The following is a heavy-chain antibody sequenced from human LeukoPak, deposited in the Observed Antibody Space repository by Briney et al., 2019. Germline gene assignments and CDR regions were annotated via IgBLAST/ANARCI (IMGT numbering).Heavy chain of an antibody. Sequence: SETLSLTCAVYGGSFSSYYWGWIRQPPGKGLEWIGSIYYSGSTYYNPSLKSRVTISVDTSKNQFSLKLNSVTAADTAVYYCARQTWDYYGMDVWGQGTTVTVSS. CDR3: ARQTWDYYGMDV. CDR2: IYYSGST. CDR1: GGSFSSYY. V-gene: IGHV4-39*01. J-gene: IGHJ6*02.